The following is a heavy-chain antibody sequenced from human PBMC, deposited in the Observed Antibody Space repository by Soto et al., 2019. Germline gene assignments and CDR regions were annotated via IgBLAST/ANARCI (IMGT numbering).Heavy chain of an antibody. CDR3: QSPTLGAFDI. Sequence: SETLSLTCTVSGGSISSSNYYWGWIRQPPGKGLEWIGSIYYSGSTSYNSSLKSRVTISVDTSKNQFSLRLRSVTDADTAVYYCQSPTLGAFDIWGQGTMVTVSS. CDR1: GGSISSSNYY. V-gene: IGHV4-39*01. D-gene: IGHD3-16*01. J-gene: IGHJ3*02. CDR2: IYYSGST.